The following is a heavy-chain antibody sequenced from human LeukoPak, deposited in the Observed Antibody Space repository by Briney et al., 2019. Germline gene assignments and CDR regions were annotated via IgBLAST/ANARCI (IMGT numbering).Heavy chain of an antibody. Sequence: AGSLRLSCVASRIIVSSNYMTWVRQAPGKGLEWVSVIYSGGSTYYADSVKGRFTISRDNSKNTLYLQMNNLRVEDTAVYYCARNRSWFDPWGQGTPVTVSS. J-gene: IGHJ5*02. CDR1: RIIVSSNY. D-gene: IGHD6-19*01. CDR3: ARNRSWFDP. CDR2: IYSGGST. V-gene: IGHV3-66*01.